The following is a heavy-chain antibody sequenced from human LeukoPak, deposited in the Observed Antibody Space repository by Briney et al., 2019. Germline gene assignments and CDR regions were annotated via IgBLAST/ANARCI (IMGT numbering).Heavy chain of an antibody. Sequence: SETLSLTCTVSGGSISSYNWNWIRQPAGKGLEWIGRIYSSGSTNYNPSLKSRVTMSVDTSKNQSSLKLSSVSAADTAVYYCARADQLPPYYYYYMDVWGKGTKVTVSS. V-gene: IGHV4-4*07. D-gene: IGHD2-2*01. CDR1: GGSISSYN. J-gene: IGHJ6*03. CDR2: IYSSGST. CDR3: ARADQLPPYYYYYMDV.